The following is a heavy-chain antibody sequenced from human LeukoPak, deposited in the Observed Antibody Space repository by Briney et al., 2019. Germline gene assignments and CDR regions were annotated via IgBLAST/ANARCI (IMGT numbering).Heavy chain of an antibody. Sequence: SVKVSCKASGGTFSSYAISWVRQAPGQGLEWMGRITPILGIANYAQKFQGRVTITADKSTSTAYMELSSLRSEDTAVYYCASPYDSSGFDAFDIWGQGTMVTVSS. D-gene: IGHD3-22*01. CDR1: GGTFSSYA. J-gene: IGHJ3*02. CDR2: ITPILGIA. V-gene: IGHV1-69*04. CDR3: ASPYDSSGFDAFDI.